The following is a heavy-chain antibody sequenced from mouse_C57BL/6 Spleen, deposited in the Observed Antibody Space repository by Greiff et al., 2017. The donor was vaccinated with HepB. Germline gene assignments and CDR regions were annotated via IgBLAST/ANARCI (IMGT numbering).Heavy chain of an antibody. J-gene: IGHJ2*01. CDR2: ISYDGSN. D-gene: IGHD1-1*01. CDR3: ARRDYYGPLFDY. Sequence: EVQRVESGPGLVKPSQSLSLTCSVTGYSITSGYYWNWIRQFPGNKLEWMGYISYDGSNNYNPSLKNRISITRDTSKNQFFLKLNSVTTEDTATYYCARRDYYGPLFDYWGQGTTRTVSS. V-gene: IGHV3-6*01. CDR1: GYSITSGYY.